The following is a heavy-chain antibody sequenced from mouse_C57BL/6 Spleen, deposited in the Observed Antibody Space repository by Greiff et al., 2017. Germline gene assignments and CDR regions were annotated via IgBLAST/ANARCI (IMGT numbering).Heavy chain of an antibody. CDR1: GYTFTDYE. Sequence: QVQLQQSGAELVRPGASVTLSCKASGYTFTDYEMHWVKQTPVHGLEWIGAIDPETGGTAYNQKFKGKAILTADKSSSTAYMELRSLTSEDSAVYYCTRGNQAPFAYWGQGTLVTVSA. CDR3: TRGNQAPFAY. CDR2: IDPETGGT. D-gene: IGHD3-2*02. J-gene: IGHJ3*01. V-gene: IGHV1-15*01.